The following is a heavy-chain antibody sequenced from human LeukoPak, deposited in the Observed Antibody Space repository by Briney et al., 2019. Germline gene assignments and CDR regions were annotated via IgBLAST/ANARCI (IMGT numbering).Heavy chain of an antibody. V-gene: IGHV3-23*01. Sequence: QPGGSLRLSCAASGFTLSTYAMSWVRQAPGKGLEWVSAISNTGGSTYYADSVKGRFTISRDKSKNTLSLQMNSLRAEDTAVYYCAQQVGYCSSGSCYFTYWGQGTLVTVSS. J-gene: IGHJ1*01. CDR3: AQQVGYCSSGSCYFTY. CDR1: GFTLSTYA. D-gene: IGHD2-15*01. CDR2: ISNTGGST.